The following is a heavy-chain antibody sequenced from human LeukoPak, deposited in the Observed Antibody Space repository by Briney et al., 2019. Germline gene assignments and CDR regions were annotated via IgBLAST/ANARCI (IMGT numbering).Heavy chain of an antibody. Sequence: ASVKVSCKASGYTFTSYGISWVRQAPGQGLEWMGWISAYNGNTNYAQKLQGRVTMTTDTSTSTAYMELRSLRSDDTAVYYCARDRNQDGYNSSYWWGQGTLVTVSS. J-gene: IGHJ4*02. V-gene: IGHV1-18*01. CDR1: GYTFTSYG. CDR3: ARDRNQDGYNSSYW. D-gene: IGHD5-12*01. CDR2: ISAYNGNT.